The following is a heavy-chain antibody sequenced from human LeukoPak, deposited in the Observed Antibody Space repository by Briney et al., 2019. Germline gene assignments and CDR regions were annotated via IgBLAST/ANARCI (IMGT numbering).Heavy chain of an antibody. J-gene: IGHJ4*02. CDR3: ARGKVEAWELQGY. V-gene: IGHV3-74*01. Sequence: TGGSLRLSCAAAGFTLSSYWMHWVRQVPGKGLVWVSCINSDGSSTSYADSVKGRFTISRDSAKNTLYLQMNSLRVEDTAVYYCARGKVEAWELQGYWGQGTLVTVSS. CDR1: GFTLSSYW. D-gene: IGHD1-26*01. CDR2: INSDGSST.